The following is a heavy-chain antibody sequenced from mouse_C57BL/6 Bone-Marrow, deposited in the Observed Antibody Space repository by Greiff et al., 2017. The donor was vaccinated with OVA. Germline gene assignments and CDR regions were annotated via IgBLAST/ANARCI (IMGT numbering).Heavy chain of an antibody. D-gene: IGHD1-1*01. J-gene: IGHJ1*03. CDR3: ARCGSTTVVATWYFDV. Sequence: EVKLMESGPGLAKPSQTLSLTCSVTGYSITSDYWNWIRKFPGNKLEYMGYISYSGSTYYNPSLKSRISITRDTSKNQYYLQLNSATTEDTATYYCARCGSTTVVATWYFDVWGTGTTVTVSS. V-gene: IGHV3-8*01. CDR1: GYSITSDY. CDR2: ISYSGST.